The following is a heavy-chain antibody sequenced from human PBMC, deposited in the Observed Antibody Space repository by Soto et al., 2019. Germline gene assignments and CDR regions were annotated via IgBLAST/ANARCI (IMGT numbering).Heavy chain of an antibody. J-gene: IGHJ4*02. V-gene: IGHV3-30-3*01. D-gene: IGHD6-13*01. Sequence: ALRLSCAASGFTFSSYAMHWVRQAPGKGLEWVAVISYDGSNKYYADSVKGRFTISRDNSKNTLYLQMNSLRAEDTAVYYCARAIAGYSSSWLAYWGQGTLVTVSS. CDR3: ARAIAGYSSSWLAY. CDR1: GFTFSSYA. CDR2: ISYDGSNK.